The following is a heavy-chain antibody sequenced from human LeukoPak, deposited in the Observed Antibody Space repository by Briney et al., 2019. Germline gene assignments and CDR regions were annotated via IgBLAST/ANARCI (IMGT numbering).Heavy chain of an antibody. D-gene: IGHD6-6*01. CDR2: ISPSFGTA. CDR3: ASEDVEYSSSSYFDY. CDR1: GFTFSSYG. V-gene: IGHV1-69*05. Sequence: PRASVKLSCKASGFTFSSYGISWVRQAPGQGLEWIGRISPSFGTANYAEKVQGRVTITTDEATNTAYMELSSLRSEDTAVYYCASEDVEYSSSSYFDYWGQGTLVTVSS. J-gene: IGHJ4*02.